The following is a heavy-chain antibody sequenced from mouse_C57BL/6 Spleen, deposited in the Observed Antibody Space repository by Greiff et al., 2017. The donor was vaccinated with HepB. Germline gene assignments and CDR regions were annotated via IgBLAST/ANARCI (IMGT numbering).Heavy chain of an antibody. V-gene: IGHV1-63*01. CDR1: GYTFTNYW. CDR2: IYPGGGYT. Sequence: QVQLKESGAELVRPGTSVKMSCKASGYTFTNYWIGWAKQRPGHGLEWIGDIYPGGGYTNYNEKFKGKATLTADKSSSTAYMQFSSLTSEDSAIYYCARGYDEGDYAMDYWGQGTSVTVSS. CDR3: ARGYDEGDYAMDY. D-gene: IGHD2-2*01. J-gene: IGHJ4*01.